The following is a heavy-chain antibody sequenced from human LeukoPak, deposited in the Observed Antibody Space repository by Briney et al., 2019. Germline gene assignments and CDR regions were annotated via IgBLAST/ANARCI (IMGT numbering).Heavy chain of an antibody. Sequence: GGSLRLSCTASGFTFSSYSMNWVRQAPGKGLEWVSSISTSSSYIYYADSVKGRFTISRDNTKNSLFLQMNSLSVEDTAVYYCARGYYYGLDVWGKGTTVTVSS. CDR2: ISTSSSYI. J-gene: IGHJ6*04. CDR1: GFTFSSYS. CDR3: ARGYYYGLDV. D-gene: IGHD1-14*01. V-gene: IGHV3-21*01.